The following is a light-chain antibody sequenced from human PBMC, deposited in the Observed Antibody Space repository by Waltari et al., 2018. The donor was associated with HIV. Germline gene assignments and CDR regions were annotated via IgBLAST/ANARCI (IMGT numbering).Light chain of an antibody. CDR3: QTWGTGTWV. CDR1: SGHSNYD. Sequence: QLVLTQSPSASASLGASVKLTCTLSSGHSNYDIIWHQQQPDKGTRFLMKLKSDGSHTKGDRSPYRFSGSSSGAARYLTISRPQSEDEADYSCQTWGTGTWVFGGGTEVTVL. CDR2: LKSDGSH. V-gene: IGLV4-69*02. J-gene: IGLJ3*02.